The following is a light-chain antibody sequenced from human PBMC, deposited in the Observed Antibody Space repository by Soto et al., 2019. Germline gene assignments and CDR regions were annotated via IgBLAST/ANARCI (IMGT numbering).Light chain of an antibody. Sequence: QSVLTQPASVSGSPGQSIAISCTGTSGEVGAYDYVSWYQHHPDKAHKLMIYEVSNRPPGVSDRFSGSKSVYTATLTISGLQAEDEADYYCASHTTSDTRVFGTGTKVTVL. V-gene: IGLV2-14*01. CDR1: SGEVGAYDY. CDR3: ASHTTSDTRV. J-gene: IGLJ1*01. CDR2: EVS.